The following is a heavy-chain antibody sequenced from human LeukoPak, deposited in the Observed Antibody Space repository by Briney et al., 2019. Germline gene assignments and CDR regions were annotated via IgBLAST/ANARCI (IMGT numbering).Heavy chain of an antibody. CDR2: ISSNGNTI. CDR1: GFTFSTYY. Sequence: GGSLRLSCAASGFTFSTYYMSWIRQAPGKGLEWVSYISSNGNTIYYADSMKGRFTISRDNAKNSLFLQMNSLRAEDTAVYYCAREYYYDSSGYYPWGQGTLVTVSS. V-gene: IGHV3-11*04. CDR3: AREYYYDSSGYYP. J-gene: IGHJ5*02. D-gene: IGHD3-22*01.